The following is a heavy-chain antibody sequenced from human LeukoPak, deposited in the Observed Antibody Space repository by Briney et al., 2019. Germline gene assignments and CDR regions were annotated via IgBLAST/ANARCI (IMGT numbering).Heavy chain of an antibody. Sequence: SETLSLICTVSGGSITGYYWSWIRQPPGKGLEWIGYIFYSGSANYNPSLKSRVTISVDTSKNQFSLTLSSVTEADTAVYYCARDYYDSSGYYRGFDYWGQGTLVTVSS. J-gene: IGHJ4*02. D-gene: IGHD3-22*01. CDR2: IFYSGSA. CDR1: GGSITGYY. V-gene: IGHV4-59*01. CDR3: ARDYYDSSGYYRGFDY.